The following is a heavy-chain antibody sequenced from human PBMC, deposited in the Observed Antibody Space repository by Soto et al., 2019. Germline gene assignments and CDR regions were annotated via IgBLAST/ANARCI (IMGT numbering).Heavy chain of an antibody. V-gene: IGHV3-33*01. D-gene: IGHD3-22*01. CDR3: AREYYYDSSGYYHNWFDP. Sequence: QVQLVESGGGVVQPGRSLRLSCAASGFTFSSYGMHWVRQAPGKGLEWVAVIWYDGSSKYYADSVKGRFTISRDNSKNTLYLQMNSLRAEDTAVYYCAREYYYDSSGYYHNWFDPWGQGTLVTVSS. J-gene: IGHJ5*02. CDR1: GFTFSSYG. CDR2: IWYDGSSK.